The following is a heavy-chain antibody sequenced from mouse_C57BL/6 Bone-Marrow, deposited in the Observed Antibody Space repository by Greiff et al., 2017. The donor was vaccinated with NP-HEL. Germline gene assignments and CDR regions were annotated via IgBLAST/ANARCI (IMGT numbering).Heavy chain of an antibody. D-gene: IGHD1-1*01. V-gene: IGHV3-5*01. CDR2: IYYSGTI. Sequence: EVMLVESGPGLVKPSQTVFLTCTVTGISITTGNYRWSWIRQFPGNKLEWIGYIYYSGTITYNPSLTSRTTITRDTPKNQFFLEMNSLTAEDTATYYCARSYYYGSSYWYFDVWGTGTTVTVSS. CDR3: ARSYYYGSSYWYFDV. CDR1: GISITTGNYR. J-gene: IGHJ1*03.